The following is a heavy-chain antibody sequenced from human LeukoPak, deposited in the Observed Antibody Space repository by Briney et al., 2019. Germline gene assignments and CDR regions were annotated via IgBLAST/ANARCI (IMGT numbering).Heavy chain of an antibody. J-gene: IGHJ2*01. CDR3: ARVLEGSSGQHWYFDL. CDR1: GGSISSSSYY. V-gene: IGHV4-39*07. Sequence: SETLSLTCTVSGGSISSSSYYWSWIRQPPGKGLEWIGEINHSGSTNYNPSLKSRVTISVDTSKNQFSLRLSSVTAADTAVYYCARVLEGSSGQHWYFDLWGRGTLVTVSS. CDR2: INHSGST. D-gene: IGHD6-19*01.